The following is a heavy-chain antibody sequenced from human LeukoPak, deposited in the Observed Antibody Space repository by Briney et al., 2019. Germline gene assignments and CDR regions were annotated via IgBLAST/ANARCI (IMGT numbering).Heavy chain of an antibody. CDR1: GYTFPTKG. CDR3: ARTTNYYDRSGYSIALDMDV. D-gene: IGHD3-22*01. Sequence: ASVKVSCKASGYTFPTKGISWVRQAPGQGLEWMAWISAVNGYTKSAQKFQGRVTMTTDTATSTAYMELRRLRSDDTAVYYCARTTNYYDRSGYSIALDMDVWGQGTTVTVSS. CDR2: ISAVNGYT. V-gene: IGHV1-18*01. J-gene: IGHJ6*02.